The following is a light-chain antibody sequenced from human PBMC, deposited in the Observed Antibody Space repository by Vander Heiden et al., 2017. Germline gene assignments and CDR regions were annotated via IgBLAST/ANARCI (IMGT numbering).Light chain of an antibody. Sequence: QSALTQPASVSASPGPSITISCTGTSSDVGGYNYVSWYQQHPGKAPNLMIYEVSNRPSGVSNRFSGSKSGNTASLTIPGLQAEDEADYYCSSYTSSSTLVFGGGTKLTVL. V-gene: IGLV2-14*01. CDR2: EVS. CDR3: SSYTSSSTLV. CDR1: SSDVGGYNY. J-gene: IGLJ2*01.